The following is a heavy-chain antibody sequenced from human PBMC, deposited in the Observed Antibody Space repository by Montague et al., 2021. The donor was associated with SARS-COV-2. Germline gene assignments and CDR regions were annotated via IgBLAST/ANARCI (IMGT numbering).Heavy chain of an antibody. D-gene: IGHD3-16*01. CDR3: AREVVGVKTNWLDT. V-gene: IGHV4-61*03. Sequence: SETLSLTCSVSGVSVSSNNYYWTWIRRPPGKGLEWIGYIYFKGNTILKRSLEGRVTTSIDTSRNHFSLRLTSVTSADTAVYYCAREVVGVKTNWLDTWGQGPLVTISS. J-gene: IGHJ5*02. CDR1: GVSVSSNNYY. CDR2: IYFKGNT.